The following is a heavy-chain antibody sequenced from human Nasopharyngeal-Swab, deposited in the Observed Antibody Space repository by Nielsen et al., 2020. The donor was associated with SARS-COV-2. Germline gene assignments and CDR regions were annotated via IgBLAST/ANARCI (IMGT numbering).Heavy chain of an antibody. CDR3: AKPRDGGYGSPFDY. CDR2: ISYDGSNK. D-gene: IGHD3-10*01. CDR1: GFTFSSYG. V-gene: IGHV3-30*18. Sequence: GGSLRLSCAASGFTFSSYGMHWVRQAPGKGLEWVAVISYDGSNKYYADSVKGRFTISRDNSKNTLYLQMNSLRAEDTAVYYCAKPRDGGYGSPFDYWGQGTLVTVSS. J-gene: IGHJ4*02.